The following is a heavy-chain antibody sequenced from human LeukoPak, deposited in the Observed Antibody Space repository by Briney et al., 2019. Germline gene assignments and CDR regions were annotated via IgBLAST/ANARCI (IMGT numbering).Heavy chain of an antibody. V-gene: IGHV3-20*04. CDR1: GFTFDDYG. J-gene: IGHJ5*02. D-gene: IGHD2-2*01. CDR3: ARGSGTCSSTSCQLRFDP. Sequence: GGSLRLSCAASGFTFDDYGMSWVRHAPGKGLEWVSGINWNGGSTAYADSVKGRFTISRDNAKNSLYLQMNSLRAEDTALYYCARGSGTCSSTSCQLRFDPWGQGTLVTVSS. CDR2: INWNGGST.